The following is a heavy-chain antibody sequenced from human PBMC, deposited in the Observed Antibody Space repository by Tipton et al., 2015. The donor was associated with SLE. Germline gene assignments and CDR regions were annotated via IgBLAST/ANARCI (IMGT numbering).Heavy chain of an antibody. CDR3: AEPYSSSP. V-gene: IGHV4-34*01. CDR1: GGSFSGYY. D-gene: IGHD6-13*01. J-gene: IGHJ5*02. Sequence: TLSLTCAVYGGSFSGYYWSWIRQPPGKGLEWIGEINHSGSTNYNPSLKSRVTISVDTSKNQFSLKLSSVTAADTAAYYCAEPYSSSPWGQGTLVTVSS. CDR2: INHSGST.